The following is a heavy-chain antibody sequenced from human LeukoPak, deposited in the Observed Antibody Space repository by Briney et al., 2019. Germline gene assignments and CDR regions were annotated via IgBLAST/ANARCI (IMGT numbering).Heavy chain of an antibody. V-gene: IGHV3-7*01. CDR2: IKQDGSEK. J-gene: IGHJ5*02. D-gene: IGHD2-2*01. CDR3: ARDFCSSTSCFYDP. CDR1: GFTFSSYS. Sequence: PGGSLRLSCAASGFTFSSYSMNWVRQAPGKGLEWVANIKQDGSEKYYVDSVKGRFTISRDNAKNSLYLRMNSLRAEDTAVYYCARDFCSSTSCFYDPWGQGTLVTVSS.